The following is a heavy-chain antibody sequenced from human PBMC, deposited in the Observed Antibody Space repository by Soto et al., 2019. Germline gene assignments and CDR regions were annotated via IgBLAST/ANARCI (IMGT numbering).Heavy chain of an antibody. CDR2: SLPIFAEL. J-gene: IGHJ4*02. CDR1: GGTFNNYA. CDR3: ASASDTLCYYY. V-gene: IGHV1-69*01. D-gene: IGHD2-21*01. Sequence: QVQLVQSGAEVKKPGSSVKVSCKVSGGTFNNYAISWVRQAPGQGLEWVWGSLPIFAELTSSQKLQGRLTLTAYEATSTAYIELSRLRSEDTDVYYCASASDTLCYYYWGQGTLVTVS.